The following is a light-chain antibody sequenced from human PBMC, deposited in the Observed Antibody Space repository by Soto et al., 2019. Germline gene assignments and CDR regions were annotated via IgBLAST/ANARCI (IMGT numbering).Light chain of an antibody. Sequence: QSVLTQPASVSGSPGQSITFSCTGTSSDIGVYNYVSWYQQHPGKAPKLMIYEVNNRPSGVSNRFSGSKSGNSASLTISGLQAEDEAVYYCSSYTCSNPWVFGGGTHMIVL. V-gene: IGLV2-14*01. J-gene: IGLJ3*02. CDR2: EVN. CDR3: SSYTCSNPWV. CDR1: SSDIGVYNY.